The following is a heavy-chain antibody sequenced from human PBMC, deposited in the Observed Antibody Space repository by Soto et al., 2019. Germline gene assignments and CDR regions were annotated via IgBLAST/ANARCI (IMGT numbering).Heavy chain of an antibody. CDR1: RGSGSSGSYY. CDR3: ARGIGVRRWYNSFHP. V-gene: IGHV4-61*01. Sequence: SETLSLTCTVSRGSGSSGSYYWSWIRQPPGKGLEWIGYIYYSGSTNYNPSLKSRVTISVDTSKNQFSLKLSSVTAADTAVYYCARGIGVRRWYNSFHPRGQGPLVTVYS. D-gene: IGHD2-8*01. J-gene: IGHJ5*02. CDR2: IYYSGST.